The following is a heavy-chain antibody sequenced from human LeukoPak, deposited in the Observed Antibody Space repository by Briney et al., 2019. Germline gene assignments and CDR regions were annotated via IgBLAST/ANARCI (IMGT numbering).Heavy chain of an antibody. V-gene: IGHV3-53*01. J-gene: IGHJ4*02. Sequence: TGGSLILSCAASGFTVSSNYMSWVRQAPGKGLEWVSVIYSGGSTYYADSVKGRFTISRDNSKNTLYLQMNSLRAGDTAVYYCARVDTATQFDYWGQGTLVTVSS. CDR2: IYSGGST. D-gene: IGHD5-18*01. CDR3: ARVDTATQFDY. CDR1: GFTVSSNY.